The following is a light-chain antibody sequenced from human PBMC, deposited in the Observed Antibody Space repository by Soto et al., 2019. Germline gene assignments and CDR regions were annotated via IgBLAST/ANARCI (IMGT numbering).Light chain of an antibody. CDR1: QSVSSY. V-gene: IGKV3-11*01. CDR2: DAS. CDR3: QKRSNWPPLT. Sequence: EIVLTQAPATLSLSPGERATLSCRASQSVSSYLAWYQQKPGQAPSLLIYDASNRATGNPARFSGSGSGTDFTLTISSLKPEDLAVYYCQKRSNWPPLTFGGETKVEIK. J-gene: IGKJ4*01.